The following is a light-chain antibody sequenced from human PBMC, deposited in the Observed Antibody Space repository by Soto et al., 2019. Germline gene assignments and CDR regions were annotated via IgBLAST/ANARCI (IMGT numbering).Light chain of an antibody. Sequence: EIVMTQSPATLSVSPGERATLSCRASQSVSSYLAWYQQKPGQAPSLLIYGASTRATGIPARFSGSGSGTEFTLTISSLQSEDFAVYYCQQFNSWPLAFGGGTKVEIK. V-gene: IGKV3-15*01. CDR1: QSVSSY. CDR3: QQFNSWPLA. J-gene: IGKJ4*01. CDR2: GAS.